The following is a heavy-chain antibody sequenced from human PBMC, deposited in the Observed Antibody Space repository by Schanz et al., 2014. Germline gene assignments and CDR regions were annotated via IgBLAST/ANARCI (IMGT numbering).Heavy chain of an antibody. CDR2: ISSSGSYT. CDR3: AKNRAGGYESFLDS. V-gene: IGHV3-11*03. CDR1: RIIFGTYS. J-gene: IGHJ4*02. Sequence: VQLLESGGGLVQPGGSLRLSCTASRIIFGTYSMTWIRQAPGKGLEWVSYISSSGSYTNYADSVKGRFTTSRDNGKKSMYLQMNSLRAEDTALYYCAKNRAGGYESFLDSWGQGTLVTVSS. D-gene: IGHD5-12*01.